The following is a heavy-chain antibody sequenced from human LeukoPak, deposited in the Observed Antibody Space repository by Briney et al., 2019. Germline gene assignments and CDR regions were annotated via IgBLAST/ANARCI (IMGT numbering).Heavy chain of an antibody. CDR1: GFTFSSYG. V-gene: IGHV3-33*06. D-gene: IGHD1-26*01. CDR3: AKDPTYSGSYLSGWYYYYGMDV. J-gene: IGHJ6*02. CDR2: IWYDGSNK. Sequence: AGGSLRLSCAASGFTFSSYGMHWVRQAPGKGLEWVAVIWYDGSNKYYADSVKGRFTISRDNSKNTLYLQMNSLRAEDTAVYYCAKDPTYSGSYLSGWYYYYGMDVWGQGTTVTVSS.